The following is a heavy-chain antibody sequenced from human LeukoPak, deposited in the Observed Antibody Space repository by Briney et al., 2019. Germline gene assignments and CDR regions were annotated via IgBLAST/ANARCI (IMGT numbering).Heavy chain of an antibody. CDR3: ARDGSDYYDSSGYLRLFDY. D-gene: IGHD3-22*01. Sequence: SETLSLTCAVYGGSFSGYYWSWIRQPPGKGLEWIGEINHSGSTNYNPSLKSRVTISVDTSKNQFSLKLSSVTAADTAVYYCARDGSDYYDSSGYLRLFDYWGQGTLVTVSS. V-gene: IGHV4-34*01. J-gene: IGHJ4*02. CDR2: INHSGST. CDR1: GGSFSGYY.